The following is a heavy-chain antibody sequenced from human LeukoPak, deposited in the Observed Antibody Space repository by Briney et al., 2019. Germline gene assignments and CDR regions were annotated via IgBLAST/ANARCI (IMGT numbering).Heavy chain of an antibody. J-gene: IGHJ4*02. CDR3: ARSPLFSDTNFDY. CDR2: ISSSSGCI. V-gene: IGHV3-21*04. D-gene: IGHD5-18*01. Sequence: AGGSLRLSCAASGFIFSNYNMTWVRQAPGKGLEWVSSISSSSGCIYYADSVKGRFTISRDNAKNSLYLQMNSLRAEDTALYYCARSPLFSDTNFDYWGQGTLVTVSS. CDR1: GFIFSNYN.